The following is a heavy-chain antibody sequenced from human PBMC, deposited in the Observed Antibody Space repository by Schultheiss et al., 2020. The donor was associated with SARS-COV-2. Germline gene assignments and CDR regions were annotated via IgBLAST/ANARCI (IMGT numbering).Heavy chain of an antibody. CDR2: ISSSGSTI. V-gene: IGHV3-48*03. CDR3: ARDGIAAACTISYFDY. J-gene: IGHJ4*02. D-gene: IGHD6-13*01. Sequence: GGSLRLSCAASGFTFSSYEMNWVRQAPGKGLEWVSYISSSGSTIYYADSVKGRFTISRDNAKNSLYLQMNSLRAEDTAVYYCARDGIAAACTISYFDYWGQGTLVTVSS. CDR1: GFTFSSYE.